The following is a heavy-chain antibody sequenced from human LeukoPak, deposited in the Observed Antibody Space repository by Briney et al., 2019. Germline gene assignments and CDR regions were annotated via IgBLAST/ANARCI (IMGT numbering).Heavy chain of an antibody. J-gene: IGHJ3*02. V-gene: IGHV3-21*01. D-gene: IGHD4-11*01. CDR3: ARIHSNYPFDI. CDR1: GFTFSSYS. Sequence: PGGSLRLSCAASGFTFSSYSMSWVRQAPGKGLEWVSSISSRSSYIYYADSVKGRFTISRDNAKNSLYLQMNSLRAEDTAVYYCARIHSNYPFDIWGQGTMVTVSS. CDR2: ISSRSSYI.